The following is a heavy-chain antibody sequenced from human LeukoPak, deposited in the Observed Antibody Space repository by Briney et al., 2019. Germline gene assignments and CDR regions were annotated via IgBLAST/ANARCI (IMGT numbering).Heavy chain of an antibody. D-gene: IGHD2-2*01. CDR1: GYTFTSYA. Sequence: ASVKVSCKASGYTFTSYAMHWVRQAPGQRLEWMGWINAGNGNTKYSQKFQGRVTITRDTSASTAYMELRSLRSEDTAVYYCARDQFVVSSTSYYYYGMDVWGQGTTVTVSS. CDR2: INAGNGNT. CDR3: ARDQFVVSSTSYYYYGMDV. V-gene: IGHV1-3*01. J-gene: IGHJ6*02.